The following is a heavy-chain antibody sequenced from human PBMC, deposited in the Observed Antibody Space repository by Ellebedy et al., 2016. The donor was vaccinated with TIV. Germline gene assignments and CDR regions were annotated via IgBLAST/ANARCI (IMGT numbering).Heavy chain of an antibody. CDR3: ARDSYPYYFDY. D-gene: IGHD2-2*01. Sequence: PGGSLRLSCAASGFTFSGYGMHWVRQAPGKGLEWVAVISDDGQSIYYADAVKGRYTISRDNSKNTLYLQMNSLRPEDTAVYHCARDSYPYYFDYWGQGTLVTVSS. CDR2: ISDDGQSI. V-gene: IGHV3-30*06. CDR1: GFTFSGYG. J-gene: IGHJ4*02.